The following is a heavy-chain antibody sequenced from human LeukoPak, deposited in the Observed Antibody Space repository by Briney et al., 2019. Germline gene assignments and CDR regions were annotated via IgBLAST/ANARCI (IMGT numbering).Heavy chain of an antibody. Sequence: SETLSLTCTVSGGSISSYYWSWIRQPPGKGLEWIGYIYYSGSTNYNPSLKSRVTISVGTSKNQFSLKLSSVTAADTAVYYCARLRLVDAFDIWGQGTMVTVSS. D-gene: IGHD2-2*01. CDR1: GGSISSYY. V-gene: IGHV4-59*08. J-gene: IGHJ3*02. CDR2: IYYSGST. CDR3: ARLRLVDAFDI.